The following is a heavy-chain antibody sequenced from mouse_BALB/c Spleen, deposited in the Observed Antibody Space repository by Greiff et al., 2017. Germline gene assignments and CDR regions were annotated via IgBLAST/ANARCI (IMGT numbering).Heavy chain of an antibody. CDR2: ISYSGST. J-gene: IGHJ4*01. CDR3: AKTARATGNAMDY. Sequence: VQLQQSGPSLVKPSQTLSLTCSVTGDSITSGYWNWIRKFPGNKLEYMGYISYSGSTYYNPSLKSRISITRDTSKNQYYLQLNSVTTEDTATYYCAKTARATGNAMDYWGQGTSVTVSS. V-gene: IGHV3-8*02. D-gene: IGHD3-2*01. CDR1: GDSITSGY.